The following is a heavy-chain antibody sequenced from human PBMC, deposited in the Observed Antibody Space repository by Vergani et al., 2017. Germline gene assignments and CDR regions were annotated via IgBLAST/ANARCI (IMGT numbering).Heavy chain of an antibody. J-gene: IGHJ4*02. CDR3: VKDHPVFDE. Sequence: QVQLVESGGGVVQPGESLRLSCAASGFPFSTNGMHWVRQAPGKGLEWVAFIQKDGIDKFYADSVRGRFTISRDISKNTLYLEMNSLSADDTALYHCVKDHPVFDEWGRGTLVSVS. V-gene: IGHV3-30*02. CDR1: GFPFSTNG. CDR2: IQKDGIDK.